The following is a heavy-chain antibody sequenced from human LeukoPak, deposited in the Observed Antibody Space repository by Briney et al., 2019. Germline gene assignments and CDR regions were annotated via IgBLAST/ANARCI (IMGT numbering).Heavy chain of an antibody. Sequence: GGSLRLSCAASGFTFSSYGMHWVRQAPGKGLEWVAFIRYDGSNKYYADSVKGRFTISRDNSKNTLYLQMNSLRAEDTAVYYCARVDTMIVVTSHDAFDIWGQGTMVTVSS. CDR1: GFTFSSYG. CDR3: ARVDTMIVVTSHDAFDI. V-gene: IGHV3-30*02. J-gene: IGHJ3*02. CDR2: IRYDGSNK. D-gene: IGHD3-22*01.